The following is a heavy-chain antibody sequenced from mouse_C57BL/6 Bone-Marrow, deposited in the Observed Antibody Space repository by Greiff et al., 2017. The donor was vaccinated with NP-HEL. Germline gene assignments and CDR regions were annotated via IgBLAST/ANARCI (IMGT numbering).Heavy chain of an antibody. V-gene: IGHV1-42*01. CDR2: INPSTGGT. CDR3: ANLSVLSYYAMDY. D-gene: IGHD3-2*02. Sequence: EVQLQQSGPELVKPGASVKISCKASGYSFTGYYMNWVKQSPEKSLEWIGEINPSTGGTTYNQKFKAKATLTVDKTSSTAYMQLKSLTSEDSAEYYGANLSVLSYYAMDYWGQGTSVTVSA. CDR1: GYSFTGYY. J-gene: IGHJ4*01.